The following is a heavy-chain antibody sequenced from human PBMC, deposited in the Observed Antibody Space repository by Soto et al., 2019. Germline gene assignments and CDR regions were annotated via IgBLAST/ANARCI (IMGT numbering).Heavy chain of an antibody. J-gene: IGHJ6*03. V-gene: IGHV3-74*01. CDR1: EFTFSGRS. Sequence: EVQLVESGGGLVQPGGSLRLSCAASEFTFSGRSVHWVRQAPGKGLVWVSGIDTVGTDSTYADSVKGRFTSSRDNAKNTVSLQMNSLRVEDTAVYYCARGWFGPDVWGKGTTVTVSS. CDR3: ARGWFGPDV. D-gene: IGHD3-10*01. CDR2: IDTVGTDS.